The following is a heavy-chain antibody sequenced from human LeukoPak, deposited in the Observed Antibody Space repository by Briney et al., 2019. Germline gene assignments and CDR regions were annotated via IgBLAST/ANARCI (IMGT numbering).Heavy chain of an antibody. Sequence: SETLSLTCAVYGGSFSGYYWSWIRQPPGKGLEWIGEINHSGSSSYNPSLKSRVTISVDTSKNQFSLKLSSVTAADTAVYYCATTYYYYYMDVWGKGTTVTVSS. V-gene: IGHV4-34*01. CDR1: GGSFSGYY. CDR3: ATTYYYYYMDV. J-gene: IGHJ6*03. CDR2: INHSGSS.